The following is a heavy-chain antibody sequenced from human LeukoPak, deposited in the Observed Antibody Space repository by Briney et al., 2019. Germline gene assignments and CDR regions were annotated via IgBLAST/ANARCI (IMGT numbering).Heavy chain of an antibody. D-gene: IGHD5-18*01. J-gene: IGHJ4*02. CDR3: GKTTAGYSSGQKPAWPVDY. V-gene: IGHV3-23*01. Sequence: GGSPRLSCEASGFTFGSFAMYWVRQAPGKGLDWIAGIFGSGGSPHYADSVKGRFTTSRDNSKNTVYLQINSLRAEDTAVYYCGKTTAGYSSGQKPAWPVDYWGQGTLVTVSS. CDR2: IFGSGGSP. CDR1: GFTFGSFA.